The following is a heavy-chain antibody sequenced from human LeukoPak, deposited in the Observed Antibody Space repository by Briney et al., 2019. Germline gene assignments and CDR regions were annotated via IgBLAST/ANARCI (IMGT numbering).Heavy chain of an antibody. D-gene: IGHD3-22*01. V-gene: IGHV3-23*01. CDR2: ISGSGGST. CDR1: GFTFSSYA. Sequence: GGSLRLSCTASGFTFSSYAMSWVRQAPGKGLEWVSAISGSGGSTYYADSVKGRFTISRDNSKNTLYLQMNSLRAEDTAVYYCAKAYYDSSGYPIWFDPWGQGTLVTVSS. J-gene: IGHJ5*02. CDR3: AKAYYDSSGYPIWFDP.